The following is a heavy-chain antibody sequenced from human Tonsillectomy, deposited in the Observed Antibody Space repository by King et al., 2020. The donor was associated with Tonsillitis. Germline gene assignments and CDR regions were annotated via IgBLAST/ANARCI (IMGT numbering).Heavy chain of an antibody. V-gene: IGHV4-39*07. CDR1: GGSISSTSYY. D-gene: IGHD6-13*01. CDR3: ARRGQERMAAAGNVDC. CDR2: IYYTGST. J-gene: IGHJ4*02. Sequence: LQLQESGPGLVKPSETLSLTCTVSGGSISSTSYYWGWIRQPPGKGLEGIGSIYYTGSTYYNPSLTSRDTISVDTYKNQFSLKLSSVTAADTGVYYCARRGQERMAAAGNVDCWGQGTLVTVSS.